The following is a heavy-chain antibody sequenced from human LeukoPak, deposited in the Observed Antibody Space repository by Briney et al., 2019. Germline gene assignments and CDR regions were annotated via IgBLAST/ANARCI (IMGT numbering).Heavy chain of an antibody. CDR1: GGSFSGYY. J-gene: IGHJ6*02. CDR3: ARARQPYYYYGMDV. Sequence: PSETLSLTCAVYGGSFSGYYWSWIRQPPGKGLEWIGEIDHSGSTNYSPSLKSRVTISVDTSKNQFSLKLSSVTAADTAVYYCARARQPYYYYGMDVWGQGTTVTVSS. D-gene: IGHD5-18*01. V-gene: IGHV4-34*01. CDR2: IDHSGST.